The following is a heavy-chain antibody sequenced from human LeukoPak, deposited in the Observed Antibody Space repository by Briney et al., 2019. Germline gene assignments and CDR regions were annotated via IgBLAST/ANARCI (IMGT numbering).Heavy chain of an antibody. J-gene: IGHJ4*02. CDR3: ARDAANYYYDSSGPHFDY. Sequence: GGSLRLSWAASGFTFSSHGMHWVRQAPGKGLEWVAVIWYDGSNKYFADSVKGRFTISRDNSKNTLYLQMNSLIAEDTAVYYCARDAANYYYDSSGPHFDYWGQGTLVTVSS. CDR1: GFTFSSHG. V-gene: IGHV3-33*01. CDR2: IWYDGSNK. D-gene: IGHD3-22*01.